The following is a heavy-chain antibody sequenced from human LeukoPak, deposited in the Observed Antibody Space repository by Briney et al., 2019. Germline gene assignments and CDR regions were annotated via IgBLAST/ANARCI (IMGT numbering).Heavy chain of an antibody. D-gene: IGHD2-21*01. CDR3: ARDRSSSSDS. CDR2: ISSGSNTI. CDR1: GFTFSEYY. V-gene: IGHV3-11*04. Sequence: GGSLRLSYAASGFTFSEYYMSWIRQAPGKGLEWISYISSGSNTIFYADSVQGRFTISRDNSKNSLFLQMNSLRADDTAVYFCARDRSSSSDSWGQGTLVTVSS. J-gene: IGHJ5*02.